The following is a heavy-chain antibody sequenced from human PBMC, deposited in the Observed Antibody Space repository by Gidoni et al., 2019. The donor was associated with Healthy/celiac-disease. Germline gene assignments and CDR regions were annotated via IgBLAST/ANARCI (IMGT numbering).Heavy chain of an antibody. J-gene: IGHJ5*02. D-gene: IGHD6-19*01. Sequence: EVQLLESGGGLVKPGGSLRLSCAASGCAFSRYAISWVRSAPGKGVEWVSASIGSGGSTYYADSVKGRFTISRDNSKNTLYLQMNSLRAEDTALYYCAKDSSWLGGWFDPWGQGTLVTVSS. CDR1: GCAFSRYA. CDR3: AKDSSWLGGWFDP. CDR2: SIGSGGST. V-gene: IGHV3-23*01.